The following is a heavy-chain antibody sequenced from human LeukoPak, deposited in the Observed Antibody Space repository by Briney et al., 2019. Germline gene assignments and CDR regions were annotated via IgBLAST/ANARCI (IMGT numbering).Heavy chain of an antibody. CDR2: IKQDGSEK. CDR1: GFTFSSYW. Sequence: GGSLRLSCAASGFTFSSYWMSWVRQAPGKGLEWVANIKQDGSEKYYVDSVKGRFTISRDNAKNSLYLQMNSLRAEDTAVYYCARTPGYYDFWSSYQGCYFDYWGQGTLVTVSS. V-gene: IGHV3-7*01. J-gene: IGHJ4*02. D-gene: IGHD3-3*01. CDR3: ARTPGYYDFWSSYQGCYFDY.